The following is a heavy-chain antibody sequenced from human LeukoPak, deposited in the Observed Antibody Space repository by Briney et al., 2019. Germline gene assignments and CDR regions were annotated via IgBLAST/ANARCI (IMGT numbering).Heavy chain of an antibody. CDR1: GFTFSDYY. CDR2: ISSSGSTI. D-gene: IGHD3-10*01. J-gene: IGHJ4*02. Sequence: GGSLRLSCAASGFTFSDYYMSWIRQAPGKGLEWVSYISSSGSTIYYADSVKGRFTISRDNSKNTLYLQMNSLRAEDTAVYYCAKDSSGTPYFDYWGQGTLVTVSS. V-gene: IGHV3-11*04. CDR3: AKDSSGTPYFDY.